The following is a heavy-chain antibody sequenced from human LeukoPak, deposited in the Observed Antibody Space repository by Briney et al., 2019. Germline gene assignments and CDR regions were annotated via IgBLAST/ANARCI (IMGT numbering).Heavy chain of an antibody. Sequence: GGSLRLSCAASGFTFSSFTMNWVRQAPGKGLEWVAAISSSSRDIFYADSVKGRFSISRDNTQNSLSLQMNSLRAEDTAVYYCARAFSSSGYYPPYFDYWGQGTLVTVSS. CDR2: ISSSSRDI. J-gene: IGHJ4*02. CDR3: ARAFSSSGYYPPYFDY. V-gene: IGHV3-21*01. CDR1: GFTFSSFT. D-gene: IGHD3-22*01.